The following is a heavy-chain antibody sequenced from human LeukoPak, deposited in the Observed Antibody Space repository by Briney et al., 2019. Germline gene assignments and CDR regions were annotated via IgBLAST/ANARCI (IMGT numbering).Heavy chain of an antibody. V-gene: IGHV4-61*02. CDR1: GGSISSGRYF. Sequence: TSETLSLTCTVSGGSISSGRYFWTWTRQPAGKGLEWIVRINTSGSTNYNPSLKSRVTISVDTSKNQFSLKLSPVTAADTAVFYCAREGYTSSWYSGYYYFDYWGQGTLVTVSS. CDR3: AREGYTSSWYSGYYYFDY. D-gene: IGHD6-13*01. J-gene: IGHJ4*02. CDR2: INTSGST.